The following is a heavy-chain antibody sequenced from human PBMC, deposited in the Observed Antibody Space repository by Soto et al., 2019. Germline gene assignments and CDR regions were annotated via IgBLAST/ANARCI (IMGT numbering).Heavy chain of an antibody. CDR1: GYTFTSYA. V-gene: IGHV1-3*01. CDR2: INAGNGNT. Sequence: EASVKVSCTASGYTFTSYAMHWVRQAPGQRLEWMGWINAGNGNTKYSQKFQGRVTITRDTSASTAYMELSSLRSEDTAVYYCAKSATVPAAIAYWGQGTPVTVSS. J-gene: IGHJ4*02. CDR3: AKSATVPAAIAY. D-gene: IGHD2-2*02.